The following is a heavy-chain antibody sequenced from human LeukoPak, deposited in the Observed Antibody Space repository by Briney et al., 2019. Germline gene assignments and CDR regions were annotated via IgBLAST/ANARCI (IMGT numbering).Heavy chain of an antibody. J-gene: IGHJ4*02. CDR2: INHSGST. CDR3: ARHARYFYYFDY. V-gene: IGHV4-34*01. D-gene: IGHD1-14*01. CDR1: GGSFSGYY. Sequence: SETLSLTCVVYGGSFSGYYWSWIRQPPGKGLEWIGEINHSGSTNYNPSLKSRVTISVDTSKNQFSLKLSSVTAADTAVYYCARHARYFYYFDYWGQGTLVTVSS.